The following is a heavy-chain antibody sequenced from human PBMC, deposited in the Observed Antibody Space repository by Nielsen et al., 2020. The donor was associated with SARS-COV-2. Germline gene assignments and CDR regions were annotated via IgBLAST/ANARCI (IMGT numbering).Heavy chain of an antibody. D-gene: IGHD6-25*01. Sequence: ASVKVSCKASGYTFTGYYMHWVRQAPGQGLEWMGWINPNSGGTNYAQKFQGWVTMTRDTSISTAYMELSRLRSDDTAVYYCARENRGIAASGFWFDPWGQGTLVTVSS. J-gene: IGHJ5*02. V-gene: IGHV1-2*04. CDR1: GYTFTGYY. CDR2: INPNSGGT. CDR3: ARENRGIAASGFWFDP.